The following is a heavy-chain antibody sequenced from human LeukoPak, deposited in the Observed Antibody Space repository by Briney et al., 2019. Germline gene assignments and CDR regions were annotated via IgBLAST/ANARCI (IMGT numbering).Heavy chain of an antibody. CDR2: IKRDGSEK. J-gene: IGHJ4*02. CDR1: GFTLSNYW. V-gene: IGHV3-7*01. CDR3: ALNMIGGQIFDF. D-gene: IGHD3-16*01. Sequence: GGSLRLSCAASGFTLSNYWMSWVRQARGKGLEWVADIKRDGSEKHYVDSVKCRFTISRDDAENSLYLQMNSLRVEDTAVYYCALNMIGGQIFDFWGQGTLVTVSS.